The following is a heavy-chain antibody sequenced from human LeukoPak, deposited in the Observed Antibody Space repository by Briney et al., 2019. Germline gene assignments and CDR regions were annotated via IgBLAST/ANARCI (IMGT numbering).Heavy chain of an antibody. CDR3: ARGGGGNSDFLTTYTGASLSFDY. D-gene: IGHD3-9*01. V-gene: IGHV3-53*01. J-gene: IGHJ4*02. CDR2: IYSGGNT. CDR1: GFTVSSNS. Sequence: GGSLRLSCTVSGFTVSSNSMSWVRQAPGKGLEWVSFIYSGGNTHYSASVKGRFTISRDSSKNTLYLQMNRLGAEDTAVYYCARGGGGNSDFLTTYTGASLSFDYWGQGALVTVSS.